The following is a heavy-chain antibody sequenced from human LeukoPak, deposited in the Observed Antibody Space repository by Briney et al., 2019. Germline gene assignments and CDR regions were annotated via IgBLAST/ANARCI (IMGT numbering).Heavy chain of an antibody. CDR2: IKQDGSEK. Sequence: GGSLRLSCAASGFTFSSYAMSWVRQAPGKGLEWVANIKQDGSEKYYVDSVKGRFTISRDNAKNSLYLQMNSLRAEDTAVYYCARGGGSYYVGYYYYGMDVWGQGTTVTVSS. CDR1: GFTFSSYA. CDR3: ARGGGSYYVGYYYYGMDV. V-gene: IGHV3-7*03. D-gene: IGHD1-26*01. J-gene: IGHJ6*02.